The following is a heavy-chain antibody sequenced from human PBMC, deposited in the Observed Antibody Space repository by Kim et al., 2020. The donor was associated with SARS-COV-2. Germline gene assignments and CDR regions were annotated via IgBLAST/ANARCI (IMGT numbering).Heavy chain of an antibody. CDR3: ARADWNFSLRI. CDR2: IYHYGNT. V-gene: IGHV4-4*02. Sequence: SETLSLSCAVSGFSVSCCSLSCFVRLSPGWLLLLFVLIYHYGNTQYTPSLKSRIIISVDKAKNPFSLHMSSVTAADTAVYSCARADWNFSLRIWGLGTLVTVS. CDR1: GFSVSCCSL. D-gene: IGHD1-1*01. J-gene: IGHJ4*02.